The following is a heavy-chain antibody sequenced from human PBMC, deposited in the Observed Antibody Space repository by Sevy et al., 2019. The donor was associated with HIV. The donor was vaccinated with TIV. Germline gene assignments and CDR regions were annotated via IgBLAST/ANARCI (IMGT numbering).Heavy chain of an antibody. V-gene: IGHV3-11*01. J-gene: IGHJ6*02. CDR2: ISSSGSTI. Sequence: GGSLRLSCAASGFTFSDYYMSWIRQAPGKGLEWVSYISSSGSTIYYADSVKGRFTISRDNAKNSPYLQMNSLRAEDTAVYYCARDQGHLELYQLPHYYYYGMDVWGQGTTVTVSS. CDR1: GFTFSDYY. CDR3: ARDQGHLELYQLPHYYYYGMDV. D-gene: IGHD2-2*01.